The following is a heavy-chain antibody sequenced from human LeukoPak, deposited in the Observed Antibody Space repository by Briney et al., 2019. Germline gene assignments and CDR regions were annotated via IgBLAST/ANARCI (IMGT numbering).Heavy chain of an antibody. CDR2: INTDGSST. CDR3: AKDRAEEWLRLARGGFDY. D-gene: IGHD5-12*01. V-gene: IGHV3-74*01. CDR1: GFTLSNYW. J-gene: IGHJ4*02. Sequence: GGSLRLSCSASGFTLSNYWIHWVRQAPGKGLVWVSRINTDGSSTIYADSVKGRFTISRDNSKNTLYLQMNSLRAEDTAVYYCAKDRAEEWLRLARGGFDYWGQGTLVTVSS.